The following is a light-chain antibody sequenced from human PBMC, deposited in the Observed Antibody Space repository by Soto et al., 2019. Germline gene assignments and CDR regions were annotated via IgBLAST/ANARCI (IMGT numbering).Light chain of an antibody. Sequence: DIVLTQSPGTLSLSPGQRATLSCRASQSVSSSSVAWYRQRPGQAPRLLIYGASSRATGIPDRFSGSGSVTDFTLTISSLQPEDFATYYCQQSSTAPFTFGPGTKVDIK. CDR3: QQSSTAPFT. V-gene: IGKV3-20*01. J-gene: IGKJ3*01. CDR2: GAS. CDR1: QSVSSSS.